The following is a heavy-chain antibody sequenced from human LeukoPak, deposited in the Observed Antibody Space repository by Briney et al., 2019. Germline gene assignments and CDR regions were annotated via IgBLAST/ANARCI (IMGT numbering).Heavy chain of an antibody. CDR1: GFTFSGYW. V-gene: IGHV3-74*01. D-gene: IGHD3-16*02. CDR2: INTDGSDT. J-gene: IGHJ4*02. CDR3: ARGTAGYHSSYFDY. Sequence: GGSLRLSCAASGFTFSGYWMHWVRQAPGKGLMWVSHINTDGSDTIYADSVKGRFTISRDNAKNTLYLQMNSLRAEDTAVYYCARGTAGYHSSYFDYWGQGTLVTVSS.